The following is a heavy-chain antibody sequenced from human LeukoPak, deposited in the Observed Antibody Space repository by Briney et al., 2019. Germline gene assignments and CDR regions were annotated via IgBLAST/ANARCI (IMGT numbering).Heavy chain of an antibody. CDR2: IYYSGST. J-gene: IGHJ5*02. V-gene: IGHV4-31*03. D-gene: IGHD2-2*01. CDR3: ASHIVVVPAATAGKGFDP. CDR1: GGSISSGGYY. Sequence: TSETLSLTCTVSGGSISSGGYYWSWIRQHPGKGLEWIGYIYYSGSTYYNPSLKSRVTISVDTSKNQFSLKLSSVTAADTAVYYCASHIVVVPAATAGKGFDPWGQGTLVTVSS.